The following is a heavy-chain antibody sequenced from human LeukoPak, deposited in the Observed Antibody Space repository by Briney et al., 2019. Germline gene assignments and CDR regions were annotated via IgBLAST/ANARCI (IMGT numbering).Heavy chain of an antibody. CDR3: ARGYTLSTTAAGTYCQQ. D-gene: IGHD6-13*01. V-gene: IGHV1-2*02. J-gene: IGHJ1*01. CDR1: GYTFSGYY. Sequence: GASVKVSSKASGYTFSGYYMHWVRQAPGQGPAWMGWINPNSGGTNYAQLCQGRVTMTRYTSNSTAHMELSRLRLDDTTAYCFARGYTLSTTAAGTYCQQWGGGTLVTVSS. CDR2: INPNSGGT.